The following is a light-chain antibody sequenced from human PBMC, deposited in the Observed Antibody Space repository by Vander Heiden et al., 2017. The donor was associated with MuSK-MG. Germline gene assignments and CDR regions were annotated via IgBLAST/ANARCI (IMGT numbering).Light chain of an antibody. V-gene: IGKV1-27*01. CDR3: QKYNSDPFT. Sequence: DIHMTQPPSSLSASVGDRVTISCRASQGISNYLAWYQQKPGKVPKVLIYAASTLQTGVPSRFSGSGSGTDFTLTISSLQAEDFATYYCQKYNSDPFTFGHGTKVDI. J-gene: IGKJ3*01. CDR1: QGISNY. CDR2: AAS.